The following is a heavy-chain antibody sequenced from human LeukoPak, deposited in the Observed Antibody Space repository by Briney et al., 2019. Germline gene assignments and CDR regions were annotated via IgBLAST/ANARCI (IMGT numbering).Heavy chain of an antibody. V-gene: IGHV4-39*07. J-gene: IGHJ4*02. CDR2: INHSGST. CDR1: GVSISSSNYY. Sequence: SETLSLTCIVSGVSISSSNYYWGWIRQPPGKGLEWIGEINHSGSTNYNPSLKSRVTISVDTSKNQFSLKMRSVTAADTAVCYCARGRIAAATTYYFDYWGQGSLVTVSS. D-gene: IGHD6-13*01. CDR3: ARGRIAAATTYYFDY.